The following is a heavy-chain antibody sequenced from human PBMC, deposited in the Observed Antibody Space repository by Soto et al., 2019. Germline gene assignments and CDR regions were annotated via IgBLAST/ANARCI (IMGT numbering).Heavy chain of an antibody. J-gene: IGHJ4*02. CDR2: IYYSGST. Sequence: SETLSLTCSVSGGSINNGDYYWSWIRQPPEKGLEWIGYIYYSGSTYYNPSLKSRVTISIDTSMNQFSLNLNSVTAADTAVYFCVSHRNNMVVSGSFFDYWSQGTLVTVSS. CDR3: VSHRNNMVVSGSFFDY. D-gene: IGHD2-15*01. CDR1: GGSINNGDYY. V-gene: IGHV4-30-4*01.